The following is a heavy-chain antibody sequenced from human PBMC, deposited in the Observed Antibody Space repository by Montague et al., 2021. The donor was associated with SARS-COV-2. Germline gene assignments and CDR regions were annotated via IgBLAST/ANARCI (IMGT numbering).Heavy chain of an antibody. CDR1: GFSLSTRAVG. CDR2: INGDDDK. D-gene: IGHD3-22*01. Sequence: PALVKPTQTLTLTCTFSGFSLSTRAVGVGWIRQPPGKALDWLAAINGDDDKRYSPYLKSRLTITKDTSTNHVVLTMTNMDPVDKATYYCAHASRLGNYYWGDFDAWGQGTLVTVSS. J-gene: IGHJ4*02. V-gene: IGHV2-5*02. CDR3: AHASRLGNYYWGDFDA.